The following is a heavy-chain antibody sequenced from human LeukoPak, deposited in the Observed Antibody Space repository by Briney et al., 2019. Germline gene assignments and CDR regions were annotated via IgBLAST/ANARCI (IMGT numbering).Heavy chain of an antibody. CDR2: ISYDGFDK. D-gene: IGHD3-10*02. Sequence: PGGSLRLSCAASGFIFSNYGMHWVRQAPGKGLEWVADISYDGFDKKYVESVEGRFTISRDNSKNTLYLQMNSLRAEDTAVYYCEKDMFGELPTPRYMDVWGKGTTVTISS. CDR1: GFIFSNYG. V-gene: IGHV3-30*18. CDR3: EKDMFGELPTPRYMDV. J-gene: IGHJ6*03.